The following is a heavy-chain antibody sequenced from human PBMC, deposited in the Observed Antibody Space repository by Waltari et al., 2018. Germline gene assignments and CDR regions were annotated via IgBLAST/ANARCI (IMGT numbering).Heavy chain of an antibody. CDR3: ASTKEGLYYMDF. CDR1: GYTFTDRY. CDR2: IAPDGGKP. V-gene: IGHV1-69-2*01. D-gene: IGHD2-15*01. Sequence: EVQLVQSGAEMKKPGASVKISCQVSGYTFTDRYIHWVQQVPGKGLEWVGRIAPDGGKPRYAEKFQGRVSISADTSVDTAYMQLRSLTSGDTAIYYCASTKEGLYYMDFWGTGTTVIVSS. J-gene: IGHJ6*04.